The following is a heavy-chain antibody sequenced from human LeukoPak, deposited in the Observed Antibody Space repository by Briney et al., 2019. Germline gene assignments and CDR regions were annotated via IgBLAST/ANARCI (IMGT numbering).Heavy chain of an antibody. CDR2: IWYDGSNK. CDR1: GFTFSSYG. J-gene: IGHJ4*02. Sequence: PGRSLRLSCAASGFTFSSYGMHWVRQAPGKGLEWVAVIWYDGSNKYYADSVKGRFTISRDNSKNTLYLQMNSLRAEDTAVYYCARGVVALFDYWGRGTLVTVSS. CDR3: ARGVVALFDY. D-gene: IGHD3-22*01. V-gene: IGHV3-33*01.